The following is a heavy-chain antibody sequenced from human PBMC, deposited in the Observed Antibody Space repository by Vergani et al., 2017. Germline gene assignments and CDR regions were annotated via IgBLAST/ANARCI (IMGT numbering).Heavy chain of an antibody. V-gene: IGHV1-2*02. D-gene: IGHD3-22*01. Sequence: QVQLVQSGAEVKKPGASVKVSCKASGYTFTGYYMHWVRQAPGQGLEWMGWINPNSGGTNYAQNFKGRVTMTSDPSSGPAYMELSRLRSADTAVYYCARFPLTYYYDSSDKSDAFDIWGEGRMVTVSS. CDR1: GYTFTGYY. J-gene: IGHJ3*02. CDR2: INPNSGGT. CDR3: ARFPLTYYYDSSDKSDAFDI.